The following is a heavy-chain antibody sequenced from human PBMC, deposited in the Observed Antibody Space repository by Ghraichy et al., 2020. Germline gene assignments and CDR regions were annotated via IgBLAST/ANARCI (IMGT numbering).Heavy chain of an antibody. D-gene: IGHD2-8*01. CDR3: ARDAPRHCTNGVCFSGGLGV. Sequence: GGSLRLSCAASGFTFSSYAMHWVRQAPGKGLEWVAVISLDGGENYYVDSAKGRFTISRDNSKNTLYLQMNSLTTEDTAIYYCARDAPRHCTNGVCFSGGLGVWGQGTTVTVSS. V-gene: IGHV3-30*03. J-gene: IGHJ6*02. CDR2: ISLDGGEN. CDR1: GFTFSSYA.